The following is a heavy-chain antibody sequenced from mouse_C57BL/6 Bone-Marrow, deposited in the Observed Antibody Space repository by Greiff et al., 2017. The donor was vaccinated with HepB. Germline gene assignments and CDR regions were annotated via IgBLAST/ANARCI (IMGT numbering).Heavy chain of an antibody. CDR2: IYPGDGDT. J-gene: IGHJ2*01. D-gene: IGHD2-5*01. Sequence: QVQLQQSGPELVKPGASVKISCKASGYAFSSSWMNWVKQRPGKGLEWIGRIYPGDGDTNYNGKFKGKATLTADKSSSTAYMQLSSLTSEDSAVYFCAREGAYYSNCGGGFDYWGQGTTLTVSS. CDR3: AREGAYYSNCGGGFDY. V-gene: IGHV1-82*01. CDR1: GYAFSSSW.